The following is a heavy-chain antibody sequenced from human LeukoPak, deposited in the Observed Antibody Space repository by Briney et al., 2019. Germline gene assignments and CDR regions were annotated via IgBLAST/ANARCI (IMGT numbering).Heavy chain of an antibody. CDR3: AKGLNGYGSGSYPHLDAFDI. J-gene: IGHJ3*02. CDR2: ISGSGGST. Sequence: GGSLRLSCAASGFTFSTYAMSWVRQTPEKGLEWVSAISGSGGSTYYADSVKGRFTISRDNSKNTLYLQMNSLRAEDTAVYYCAKGLNGYGSGSYPHLDAFDIWGQGTLVTVSS. CDR1: GFTFSTYA. D-gene: IGHD3-10*01. V-gene: IGHV3-23*01.